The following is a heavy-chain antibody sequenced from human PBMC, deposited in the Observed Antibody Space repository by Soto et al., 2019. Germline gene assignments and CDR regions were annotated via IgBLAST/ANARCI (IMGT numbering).Heavy chain of an antibody. CDR2: ISSSSSTI. J-gene: IGHJ6*02. CDR3: ARPTYYDFWSGSLPYYYYGMDV. D-gene: IGHD3-3*01. Sequence: LRLSCAASGFTFSTYSMNWVRQAPGKGLEWVSYISSSSSTIFYTDSVKGRFTVSRDNAKNSLYLQMNSLRAEDTAVYYCARPTYYDFWSGSLPYYYYGMDVWGQGPTVTVSS. V-gene: IGHV3-48*01. CDR1: GFTFSTYS.